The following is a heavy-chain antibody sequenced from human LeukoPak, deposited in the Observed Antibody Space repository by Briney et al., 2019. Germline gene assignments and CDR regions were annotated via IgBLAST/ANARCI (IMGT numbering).Heavy chain of an antibody. V-gene: IGHV1-18*04. CDR2: ISAYNANT. J-gene: IGHJ4*02. CDR1: GYTFTGYY. Sequence: ASVKVSCKASGYTFTGYYMHWVRQAPGQGLEWMGWISAYNANTLYAQNLQGRVTLTTDTSTSTAYMDLRSLTSDDTAVYYCARTYYYDARSFDYWGQGTLVTVSS. D-gene: IGHD4/OR15-4a*01. CDR3: ARTYYYDARSFDY.